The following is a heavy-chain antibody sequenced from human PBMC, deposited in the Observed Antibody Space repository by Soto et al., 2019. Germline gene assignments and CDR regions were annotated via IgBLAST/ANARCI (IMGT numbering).Heavy chain of an antibody. CDR2: IWYDGSNK. V-gene: IGHV3-33*01. CDR1: GFTFSSYG. J-gene: IGHJ4*02. D-gene: IGHD6-13*01. CDR3: ARTPLYSSSWYFDY. Sequence: QVQLVESGGGVVQPGRSLRLSCAASGFTFSSYGMHWVRQAPGKGLEWVAVIWYDGSNKYYADSVKGRFTISRDNSKNTLYLQMNSLRAEDTAVYYCARTPLYSSSWYFDYWGQGTLVTVSS.